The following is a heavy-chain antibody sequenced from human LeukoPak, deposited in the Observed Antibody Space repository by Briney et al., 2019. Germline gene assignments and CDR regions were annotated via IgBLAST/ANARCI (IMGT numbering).Heavy chain of an antibody. J-gene: IGHJ3*02. CDR2: INPNSGGT. Sequence: ASVKVSCKASGYTFTGYYMHWVRQAPGQGLEWTGRINPNSGGTNYAQKFQGRVTMTRDTSISTAYMELSRLRSDDTAVYYCARVTEPDDAFDIWGQGTMVTVSS. CDR1: GYTFTGYY. CDR3: ARVTEPDDAFDI. V-gene: IGHV1-2*06. D-gene: IGHD1-14*01.